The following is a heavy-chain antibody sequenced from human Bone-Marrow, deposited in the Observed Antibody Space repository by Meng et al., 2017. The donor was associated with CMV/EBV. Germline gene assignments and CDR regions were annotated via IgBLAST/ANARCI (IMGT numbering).Heavy chain of an antibody. D-gene: IGHD2-2*01. CDR1: GGSFSGYY. CDR2: INHSGST. CDR3: ARDLVGFDY. J-gene: IGHJ4*02. Sequence: SETLSLTCAVYGGSFSGYYWSWIRQPPGKGLEWIGEINHSGSTNYNPSLKSRVTISVDTSKNQFSLKLSSVTAADTAVYYCARDLVGFDYWGQGILVTVSS. V-gene: IGHV4-34*01.